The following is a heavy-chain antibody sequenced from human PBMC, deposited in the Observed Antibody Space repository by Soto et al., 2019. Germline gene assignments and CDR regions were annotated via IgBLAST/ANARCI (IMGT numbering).Heavy chain of an antibody. CDR2: IYPGDSDT. CDR3: ARAEMGLGHPVIFLNYYYYYYMDV. J-gene: IGHJ6*03. V-gene: IGHV5-51*01. Sequence: PGESLKISCRGSGYSFTSYWIGWVRQMPGKGLEWMGIIYPGDSDTRYSPSFQGQVTISADKSISTAYLQWSSLKASDTAMYYCARAEMGLGHPVIFLNYYYYYYMDVWGKGTTVTVSS. D-gene: IGHD3-3*02. CDR1: GYSFTSYW.